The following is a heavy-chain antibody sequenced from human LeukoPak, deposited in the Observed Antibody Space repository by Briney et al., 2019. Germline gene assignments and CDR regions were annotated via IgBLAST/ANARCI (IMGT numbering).Heavy chain of an antibody. CDR3: ARDRDGKDL. V-gene: IGHV3-7*03. Sequence: PGGSLRLSCAASGFTFRDFWMSWVRQAPGKGLEWVANIQQNGIEKYSVEGRFTISRDNVNSLLYSRINSLRADDTAMYYCARDRDGKDLWGQGTLVTVSS. CDR2: IQQNGIEK. D-gene: IGHD1-1*01. CDR1: GFTFRDFW. J-gene: IGHJ5*02.